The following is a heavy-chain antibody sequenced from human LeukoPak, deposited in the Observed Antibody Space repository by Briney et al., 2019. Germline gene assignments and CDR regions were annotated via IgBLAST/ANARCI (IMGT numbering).Heavy chain of an antibody. J-gene: IGHJ3*02. CDR2: INPNSGGT. CDR3: ARDRGDASAFDI. CDR1: GYTFTGYY. D-gene: IGHD3-10*01. Sequence: ASVKVSCKASGYTFTGYYMHWVRQAPGQGLEWMGRINPNSGGTNYAQKFQGRVTMTRNTSISTAYMELSSLRSEDTAVYYCARDRGDASAFDIWGQGTMVTVSS. V-gene: IGHV1-2*06.